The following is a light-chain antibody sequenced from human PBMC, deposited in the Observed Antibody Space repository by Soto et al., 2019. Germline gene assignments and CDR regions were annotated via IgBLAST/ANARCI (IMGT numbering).Light chain of an antibody. Sequence: QSALTQPASVSGSPGQSITISCTGTSNDVGDYNYVSWYQQHPGKAPKLMIYDVNNRPSGVSNRLSGSKSGNTASLTISGLQAEDEADYYCRSYTSSKNVVFGGGTKLTVL. CDR3: RSYTSSKNVV. CDR2: DVN. J-gene: IGLJ2*01. V-gene: IGLV2-14*03. CDR1: SNDVGDYNY.